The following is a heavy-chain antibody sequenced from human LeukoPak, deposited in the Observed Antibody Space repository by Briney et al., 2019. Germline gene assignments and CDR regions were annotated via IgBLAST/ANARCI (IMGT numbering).Heavy chain of an antibody. Sequence: SQTLSLTCTVSGGSISSGSYYWSWIRQPAGKGLEWIGRIYTSGSTNYNPSLKSRVTISVDTSKNQFSLKLSSVTAADTAVYYCARGHDILTGYTAYFDYWGQGTLVTVSS. CDR1: GGSISSGSYY. V-gene: IGHV4-61*02. J-gene: IGHJ4*02. CDR3: ARGHDILTGYTAYFDY. D-gene: IGHD3-9*01. CDR2: IYTSGST.